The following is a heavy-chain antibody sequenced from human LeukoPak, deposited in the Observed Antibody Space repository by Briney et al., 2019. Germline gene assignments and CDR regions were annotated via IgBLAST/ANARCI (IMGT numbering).Heavy chain of an antibody. J-gene: IGHJ5*02. D-gene: IGHD3-16*02. CDR1: GYTFSSYG. CDR2: INPNTGNP. CDR3: ARAYQPLGGLSFPDQ. V-gene: IGHV7-4-1*02. Sequence: ASVKVSCKASGYTFSSYGISWVRQAPGQGLEWMGWINPNTGNPTYAQGFTGRFVFSLDTSVSTAYLQISSLKAEDTAVYYCARAYQPLGGLSFPDQWGQGTLVTVSS.